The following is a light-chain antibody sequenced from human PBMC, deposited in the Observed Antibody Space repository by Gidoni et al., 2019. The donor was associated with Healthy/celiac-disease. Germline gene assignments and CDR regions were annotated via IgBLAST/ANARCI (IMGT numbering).Light chain of an antibody. V-gene: IGKV4-1*01. CDR2: CAS. Sequence: DIVMSQSPDSLAVSLGERATTNCKSSQSALYSSNNKNYLAWYQQKPGQPPKLLIYCASTREAGVPDLFSGSGSGTDFTLTISSLHAEDGVVYYCQQYYSTPPTFGPGTKVDIK. CDR3: QQYYSTPPT. J-gene: IGKJ3*01. CDR1: QSALYSSNNKNY.